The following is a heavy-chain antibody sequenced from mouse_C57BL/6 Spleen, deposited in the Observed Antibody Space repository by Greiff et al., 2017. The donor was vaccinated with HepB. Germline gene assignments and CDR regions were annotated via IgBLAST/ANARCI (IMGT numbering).Heavy chain of an antibody. CDR1: GYTFTSYW. CDR2: INPSNGGT. D-gene: IGHD1-1*01. Sequence: QVQLQQPGTELVKPGASVKLSCKASGYTFTSYWMHWVKQRPGQGLEWIGNINPSNGGTNYNEKFKSKATLTVDKSSSTAYMQLSSLTAEDSAVYYWARWPLNTTVVAKDYWGQGTTLTVSS. CDR3: ARWPLNTTVVAKDY. V-gene: IGHV1-53*01. J-gene: IGHJ2*01.